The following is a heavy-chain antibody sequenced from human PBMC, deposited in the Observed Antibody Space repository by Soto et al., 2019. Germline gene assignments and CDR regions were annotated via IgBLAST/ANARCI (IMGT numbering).Heavy chain of an antibody. CDR1: GASISGSSYY. J-gene: IGHJ5*02. D-gene: IGHD3-9*01. Sequence: SETLSLTCSVSGASISGSSYYWGWLRQPPGKGLEWIGSVDYGGITYYNPSLKTRLSISVESSRTHFSLRLTSVTAADTALYYCVRHRVSDMSTSAFDPWGQGILVTVSS. V-gene: IGHV4-39*01. CDR3: VRHRVSDMSTSAFDP. CDR2: VDYGGIT.